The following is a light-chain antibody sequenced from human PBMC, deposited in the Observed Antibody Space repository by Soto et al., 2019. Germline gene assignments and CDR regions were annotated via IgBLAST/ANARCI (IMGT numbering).Light chain of an antibody. V-gene: IGKV4-1*01. CDR1: QSVLYSSNNKNY. Sequence: DIVMTQSPDSLAVSLGERATINCKSSQSVLYSSNNKNYLAWYQQKPGQPPKLLIYWASTRESGVPDRFSGXXSGTXXXXXXXXXXXXXXAVYYCQQYYSTPSWTFGQGTKVEIK. CDR3: QQYYSTPSWT. CDR2: WAS. J-gene: IGKJ1*01.